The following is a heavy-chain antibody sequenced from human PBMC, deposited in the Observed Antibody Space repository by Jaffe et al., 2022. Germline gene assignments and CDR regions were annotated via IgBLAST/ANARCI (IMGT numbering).Heavy chain of an antibody. CDR1: GFTFGDYA. CDR3: TRGSGTAPPEDDAFDI. V-gene: IGHV3-49*03. CDR2: IRSKAYGGTT. Sequence: EVQLVESGGGLVQPGRSLRLSCTASGFTFGDYAMSWFRQAPGKGLEWVGFIRSKAYGGTTEYAASVKGRFTISRDDSKSIAYLQMNSLKTEDTAVYYCTRGSGTAPPEDDAFDIWGQGTMVTVSS. J-gene: IGHJ3*02. D-gene: IGHD1-26*01.